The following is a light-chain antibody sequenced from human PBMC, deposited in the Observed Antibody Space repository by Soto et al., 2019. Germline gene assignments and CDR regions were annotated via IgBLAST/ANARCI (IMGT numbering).Light chain of an antibody. CDR1: QSVTNNY. CDR3: QQHGRSPPSWT. V-gene: IGKV3-20*01. Sequence: ETVLTQSPGTLSLSPGERATLFCRASQSVTNNYLAWYQHKPGQAPRLLIYGASSRATGIPDRFSGSGSGTHFTLTISRLEPEDFAVYYCQQHGRSPPSWTFGQGTKVEIK. CDR2: GAS. J-gene: IGKJ1*01.